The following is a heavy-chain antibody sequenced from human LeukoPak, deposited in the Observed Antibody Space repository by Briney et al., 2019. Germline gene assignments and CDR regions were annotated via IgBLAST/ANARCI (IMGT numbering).Heavy chain of an antibody. J-gene: IGHJ5*02. CDR1: GGSVSSSRYY. Sequence: SETLSLTCTVSGGSVSSSRYYWGWIRQPPGKGLEWIGNIYYSGSTYYNPSLKSRVTISLDTSKNQFSLKLSSVTAADTAVYYCARRDIAARLNWFDPWGQGTLVTVSS. CDR3: ARRDIAARLNWFDP. D-gene: IGHD6-6*01. V-gene: IGHV4-39*01. CDR2: IYYSGST.